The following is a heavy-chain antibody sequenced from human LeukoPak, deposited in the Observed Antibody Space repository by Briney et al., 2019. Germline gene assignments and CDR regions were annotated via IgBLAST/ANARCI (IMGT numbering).Heavy chain of an antibody. CDR1: GGSISSYY. V-gene: IGHV4-59*01. Sequence: SETLSLTCTVSGGSISSYYWNWIRQPPGKGLEWIGYIYYSGSTNYNPSLKSRVTISVDTSKKQISLKLSSVTAADTAVYYCARAISSGWTAGYFDYWGQGTLVTVSS. CDR2: IYYSGST. CDR3: ARAISSGWTAGYFDY. J-gene: IGHJ4*02. D-gene: IGHD6-19*01.